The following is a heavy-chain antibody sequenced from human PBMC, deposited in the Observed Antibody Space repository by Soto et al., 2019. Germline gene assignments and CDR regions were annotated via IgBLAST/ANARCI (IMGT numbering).Heavy chain of an antibody. V-gene: IGHV1-8*01. CDR1: GYTFTSYD. Sequence: ASVNVSCKASGYTFTSYDINWVRQATGQGLEWMGWMNPNSGNTGYAQKFQGRVTMTRNTSISTAYMELSSLRSEDTAVYYCARGVVTIGYYYYGMDVWGQGTTVTVS. CDR2: MNPNSGNT. D-gene: IGHD3-22*01. J-gene: IGHJ6*02. CDR3: ARGVVTIGYYYYGMDV.